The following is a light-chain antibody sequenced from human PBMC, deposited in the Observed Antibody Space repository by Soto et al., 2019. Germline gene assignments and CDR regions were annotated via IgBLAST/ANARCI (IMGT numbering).Light chain of an antibody. CDR2: KAS. J-gene: IGKJ1*01. Sequence: DIQMTQSPSTLSASAGDRVTITCRASQSISSWLAWYQQKPGKAPKLLIYKASSLESGVPSRFSGSGSGTEFTLTISSLHPDDFATYYCQQYDNYPWTFGQGTKVEIK. CDR3: QQYDNYPWT. CDR1: QSISSW. V-gene: IGKV1-5*03.